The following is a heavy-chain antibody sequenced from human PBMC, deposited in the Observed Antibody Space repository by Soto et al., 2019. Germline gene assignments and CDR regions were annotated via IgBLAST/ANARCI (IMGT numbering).Heavy chain of an antibody. V-gene: IGHV1-18*01. D-gene: IGHD6-13*01. CDR2: ISAYNGNT. CDR3: ARDSRSIAAAGDFDY. Sequence: GASVKVSCKASCYTLTSYGISRGRQAPGQRLEWMGWISAYNGNTNYAQKLQGRVTMTTETSTSTAYMELRSLRSDDTAVYYCARDSRSIAAAGDFDYWGQGTLVTVSS. CDR1: CYTLTSYG. J-gene: IGHJ4*02.